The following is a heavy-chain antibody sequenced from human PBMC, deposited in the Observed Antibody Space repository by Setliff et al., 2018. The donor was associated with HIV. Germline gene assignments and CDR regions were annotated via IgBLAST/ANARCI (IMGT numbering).Heavy chain of an antibody. CDR1: GGSISSGTYY. CDR3: ARGWVRGPIISPGTYFSYGLDV. V-gene: IGHV4-61*02. Sequence: PSETLSLTCTVSGGSISSGTYYWSWIRQPAGKGLEWIGRIYTSGSTNYNPSLKTRVTLSVDTSKNQFSLKLTSMTAADTAVYYCARGWVRGPIISPGTYFSYGLDVWGHGTPVTVSS. D-gene: IGHD3-10*01. CDR2: IYTSGST. J-gene: IGHJ6*02.